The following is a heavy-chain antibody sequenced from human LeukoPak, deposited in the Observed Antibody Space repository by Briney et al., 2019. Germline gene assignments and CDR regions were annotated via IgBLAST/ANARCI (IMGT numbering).Heavy chain of an antibody. V-gene: IGHV4-59*01. J-gene: IGHJ4*02. CDR2: IYYSAST. CDR3: ARESTTYYDDSSAYYTPYYFDY. D-gene: IGHD3-22*01. Sequence: SETLSLTCTVSGGSISSYSCSWIRQPPGKGLEWIGQIYYSASTNYNPSLKSRVTMSLDTSKNHFSLKLSSVTAADTAVYYCARESTTYYDDSSAYYTPYYFDYWGQGTLVTVSS. CDR1: GGSISSYS.